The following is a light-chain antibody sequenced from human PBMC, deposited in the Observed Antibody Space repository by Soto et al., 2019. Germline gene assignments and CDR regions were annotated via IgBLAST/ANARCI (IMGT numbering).Light chain of an antibody. CDR2: AAS. J-gene: IGKJ1*01. CDR3: QQLYAAPVT. CDR1: QSILRS. V-gene: IGKV1-39*01. Sequence: DIQMTQSPPSLSASVGDRVTITCRASQSILRSLHWYQQKPGKAPKLLIYAASNLQSGVPSRFSGSESGTDFILTSSSLQPEDFATYYCQQLYAAPVTFGQGTKVEIK.